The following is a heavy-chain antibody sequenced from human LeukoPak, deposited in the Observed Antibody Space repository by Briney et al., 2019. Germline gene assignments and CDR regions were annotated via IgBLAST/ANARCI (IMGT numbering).Heavy chain of an antibody. CDR2: INTNTGNP. V-gene: IGHV7-4-1*02. Sequence: ASVKVPCKASGYTFTSYAMNWVRQAPGQGLEWMGWINTNTGNPTYAQGFTGRFVFSLDTSVSTAYLELSRLKAEDTAVYYCAREIGGYDYAFDYWGQGTLVTVSS. D-gene: IGHD5-12*01. CDR1: GYTFTSYA. CDR3: AREIGGYDYAFDY. J-gene: IGHJ4*02.